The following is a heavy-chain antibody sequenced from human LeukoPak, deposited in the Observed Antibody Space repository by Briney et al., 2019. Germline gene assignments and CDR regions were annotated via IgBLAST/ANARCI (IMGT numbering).Heavy chain of an antibody. D-gene: IGHD6-6*01. CDR1: GGSISSGGYY. J-gene: IGHJ4*02. CDR2: INHSGST. V-gene: IGHV4-39*07. Sequence: PSETLSLTCTVSGGSISSGGYYWSWIRQPPGKGLEWIGEINHSGSTNYNPSLKSRVTISVDTSKNQFSLKLSSVTAADTAVYYCARGRGLERESSSSDPFDYWGQGTLVTVSS. CDR3: ARGRGLERESSSSDPFDY.